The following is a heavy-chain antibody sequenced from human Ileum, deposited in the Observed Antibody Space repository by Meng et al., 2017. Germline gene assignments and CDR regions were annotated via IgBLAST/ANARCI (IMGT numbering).Heavy chain of an antibody. D-gene: IGHD2-15*01. J-gene: IGHJ4*02. CDR2: IYYSGST. V-gene: IGHV4-39*07. CDR3: ARVGVVVAATSFS. Sequence: GSLRLSCTVSGGSISSSSYYWGWIRQPPGKGLEWIGSIYYSGSTYYNPSLKSRVTISVDTSKNQFSLKLSSVTAADTAVYYCARVGVVVAATSFSWGQGTLVTVSS. CDR1: GGSISSSSYY.